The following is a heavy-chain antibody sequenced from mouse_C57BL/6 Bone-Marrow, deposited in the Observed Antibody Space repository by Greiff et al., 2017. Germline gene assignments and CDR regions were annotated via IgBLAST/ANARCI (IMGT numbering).Heavy chain of an antibody. D-gene: IGHD2-4*01. CDR1: GFSFNTYA. J-gene: IGHJ4*01. CDR3: VRHDYDYDPYAMDY. Sequence: DVKLVESGGGLVQPKGSLKLSCAASGFSFNTYAMNWVRQAPGKGLEWVARIRSKSNNYATYYADSVKDRFTISRDDSESMLYLQMNNLKTEDTAMYYCVRHDYDYDPYAMDYWGQGTSVTVSS. CDR2: IRSKSNNYAT. V-gene: IGHV10-1*01.